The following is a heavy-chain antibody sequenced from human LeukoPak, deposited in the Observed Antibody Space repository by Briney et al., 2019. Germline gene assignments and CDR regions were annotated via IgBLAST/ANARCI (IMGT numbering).Heavy chain of an antibody. CDR1: GYTFTSYD. J-gene: IGHJ6*03. V-gene: IGHV1-8*03. D-gene: IGHD3-10*01. CDR2: MNPNSGNT. Sequence: GASVKVSCKASGYTFTSYDINWVRQATGQGLEWMGWMNPNSGNTGYAQKFQGRVTITRNTSIGTAYMELSSLRSEDTAVYYCARGTPPLLLWFGELLSRTRTDYYYYYMDVWGKGTTVTVSS. CDR3: ARGTPPLLLWFGELLSRTRTDYYYYYMDV.